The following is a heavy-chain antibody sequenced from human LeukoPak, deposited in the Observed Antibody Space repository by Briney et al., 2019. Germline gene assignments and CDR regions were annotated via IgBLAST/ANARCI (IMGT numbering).Heavy chain of an antibody. CDR2: ISGSGGST. CDR3: ANHYGGNPKYYFDY. J-gene: IGHJ4*02. Sequence: GGSLRLSCAASGFTFSSYAMSWVRQAPGKGLEWVSVISGSGGSTYYADSVEGRFTISRDNSKNTLYPQMNSLRAEDTAVYYCANHYGGNPKYYFDYWGQGTLVTVSS. CDR1: GFTFSSYA. V-gene: IGHV3-23*01. D-gene: IGHD4-23*01.